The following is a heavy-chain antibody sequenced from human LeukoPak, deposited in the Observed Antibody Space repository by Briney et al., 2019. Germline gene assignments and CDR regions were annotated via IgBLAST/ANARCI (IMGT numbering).Heavy chain of an antibody. J-gene: IGHJ4*02. D-gene: IGHD1-26*01. CDR1: GGSISSSSYY. V-gene: IGHV4-39*07. CDR3: ARAREWELHVDY. CDR2: IYYSGST. Sequence: SETLSLTCTVSGGSISSSSYYWGWIRRPPGKGLEWIGSIYYSGSTYYNPSLKSRVTISVDTSKNQFSLKLSSVTAADTAVYYCARAREWELHVDYWGQGTLVTVSS.